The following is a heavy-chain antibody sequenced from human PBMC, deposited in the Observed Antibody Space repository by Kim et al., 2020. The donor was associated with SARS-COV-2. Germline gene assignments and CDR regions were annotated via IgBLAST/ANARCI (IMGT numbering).Heavy chain of an antibody. J-gene: IGHJ5*02. D-gene: IGHD2-15*01. CDR2: IYSGGTT. CDR3: ARGEGQCSGGRSNNNWFDP. V-gene: IGHV3-66*01. Sequence: GGSLRLSCAGSGFTVSNNYMSWVRQAPGKGLEWVSVIYSGGTTRYADSVKGRFTISRDNSKNTVYLEMNSLRVEDMAVYYCARGEGQCSGGRSNNNWFDPWGPGTLVTVSS. CDR1: GFTVSNNY.